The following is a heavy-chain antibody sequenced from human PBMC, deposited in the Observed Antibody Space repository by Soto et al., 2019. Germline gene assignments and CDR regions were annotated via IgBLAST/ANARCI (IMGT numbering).Heavy chain of an antibody. V-gene: IGHV5-51*01. CDR1: GYRLSNYW. CDR3: ARVPPFLWFGALTSRAYYFNY. D-gene: IGHD3-10*01. Sequence: GESLKISCXRPGYRLSNYWTAWVRQIPGKGLEWIGLIYTGDCDTRYSPYFEGQLTISADKCNKTAYVQWSSLTASYTAIYQCARVPPFLWFGALTSRAYYFNYLGPGTLVNVSS. J-gene: IGHJ4*02. CDR2: IYTGDCDT.